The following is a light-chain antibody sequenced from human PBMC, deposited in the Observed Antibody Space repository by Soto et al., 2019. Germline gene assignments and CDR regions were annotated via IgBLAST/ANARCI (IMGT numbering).Light chain of an antibody. CDR2: GAS. CDR1: QSVGSN. Sequence: EIVMTQSPATLSVSPGERATLSCRASQSVGSNLAWYHQKPGQAPRLLIYGASTRVTGFPARFSGSGSGTEFTLTISSLQSEDFAVYYCQQYNSWPRTFGQGTKVDIK. J-gene: IGKJ1*01. V-gene: IGKV3-15*01. CDR3: QQYNSWPRT.